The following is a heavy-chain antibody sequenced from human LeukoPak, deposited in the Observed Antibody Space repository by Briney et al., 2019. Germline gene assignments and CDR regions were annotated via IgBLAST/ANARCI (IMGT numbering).Heavy chain of an antibody. V-gene: IGHV3-53*01. CDR2: IYSNGRT. Sequence: GGSLRLSCAASGFTVSSDYMNCVRQAPGKGLEWVSIIYSNGRTFYEESVKGRFTISRDNSKNTLYLQMNSLRAEDTAVDYCARDSTPSSSWSWSFDYWGQGTLVTVSS. D-gene: IGHD6-13*01. CDR1: GFTVSSDY. CDR3: ARDSTPSSSWSWSFDY. J-gene: IGHJ4*02.